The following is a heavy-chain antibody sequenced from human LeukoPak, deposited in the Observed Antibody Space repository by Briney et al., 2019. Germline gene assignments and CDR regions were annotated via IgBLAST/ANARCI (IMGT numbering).Heavy chain of an antibody. J-gene: IGHJ5*02. D-gene: IGHD7-27*01. CDR3: ARGINWGREGWFDP. V-gene: IGHV6-1*01. Sequence: SQTLSLTCAISGDSVCSISAAWNWIRQSPSRGLEWLGRTYYRSKWYNDFEVFVKGRIDINPDPSKSQFSLQLNSVAPEDTAVYFCARGINWGREGWFDPWGQGTLVSVS. CDR1: GDSVCSISAA. CDR2: TYYRSKWYN.